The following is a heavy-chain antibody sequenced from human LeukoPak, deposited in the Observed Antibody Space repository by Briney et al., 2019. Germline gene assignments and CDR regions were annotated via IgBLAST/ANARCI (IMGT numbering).Heavy chain of an antibody. CDR3: ARGHGVYGY. J-gene: IGHJ4*02. CDR2: IYYSGST. CDR1: GGSISSSSYY. Sequence: SETLSLTCTVSGGSISSSSYYWGWIRQPPGKGLEWIGSIYYSGSTYYNPSLKSRVTISVDTSKNQFSLKLSSVTAADTAVYYCARGHGVYGYWGQGTLVTVSS. D-gene: IGHD6-6*01. V-gene: IGHV4-39*07.